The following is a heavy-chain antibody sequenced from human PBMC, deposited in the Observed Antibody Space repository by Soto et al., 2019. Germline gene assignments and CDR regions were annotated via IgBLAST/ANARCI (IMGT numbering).Heavy chain of an antibody. CDR1: GFTFSSYW. V-gene: IGHV3-74*01. D-gene: IGHD6-19*01. J-gene: IGHJ4*02. Sequence: EVQLVESGGGLVQPGGSLRLSCAASGFTFSSYWMHWVRQAPSKGLVWVSRINSDESSTSYADSVKGRFTISRDNAKNTVYLQMNSLRAEDTAVYYCARRLAVAGTGFDYWGQGTLVTVSS. CDR3: ARRLAVAGTGFDY. CDR2: INSDESST.